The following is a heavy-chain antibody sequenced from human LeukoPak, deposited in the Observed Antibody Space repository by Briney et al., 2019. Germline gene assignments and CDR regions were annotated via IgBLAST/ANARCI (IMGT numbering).Heavy chain of an antibody. V-gene: IGHV3-48*03. D-gene: IGHD2-15*01. Sequence: GGSLRLSCAASGFTLSTYEMTWVRQAPGKGLEWVSFISSSDSATFYADSVKGRFTTFRDTAKNSLYLQMNNLRGEDTAVHYCARDVSSSTRAFDIWGQGTMVAVS. J-gene: IGHJ3*02. CDR2: ISSSDSAT. CDR3: ARDVSSSTRAFDI. CDR1: GFTLSTYE.